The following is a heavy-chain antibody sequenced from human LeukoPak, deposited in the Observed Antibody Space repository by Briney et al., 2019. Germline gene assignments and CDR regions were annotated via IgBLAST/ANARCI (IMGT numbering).Heavy chain of an antibody. CDR2: ISGSSSNT. Sequence: GGSLRLSCAGSGFTFSTYAMNWVRQAPGKGLEWVSTISGSSSNTYYAESVKGRFTISRDNSKNTVFLQMNSLRAEDTAIYYCAKDPLGVVDAFDLWGQGPVVTVSS. V-gene: IGHV3-23*01. D-gene: IGHD2-21*01. J-gene: IGHJ3*01. CDR3: AKDPLGVVDAFDL. CDR1: GFTFSTYA.